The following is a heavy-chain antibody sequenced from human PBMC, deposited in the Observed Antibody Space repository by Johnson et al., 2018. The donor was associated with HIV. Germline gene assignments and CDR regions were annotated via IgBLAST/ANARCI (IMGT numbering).Heavy chain of an antibody. Sequence: QEQLVESGGGLVKPGGSLRLSCAASRFTFSDYYMSWIRQTPGKGLEWVSYISSSGGTIYYADSVKGRFSISRDNAKNSLYLQMNSLRAGDTAVYYCARDRGYWDAFDIWGQGTMVTVSS. CDR1: RFTFSDYY. V-gene: IGHV3-11*04. D-gene: IGHD3-22*01. CDR2: ISSSGGTI. J-gene: IGHJ3*02. CDR3: ARDRGYWDAFDI.